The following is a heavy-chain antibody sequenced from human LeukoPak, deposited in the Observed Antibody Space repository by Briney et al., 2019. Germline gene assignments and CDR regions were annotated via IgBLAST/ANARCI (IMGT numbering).Heavy chain of an antibody. V-gene: IGHV4-59*02. Sequence: KSSETLSLTCTISGGSVSAYYWSWIRQSPGKGLEWVGYIYYIVSTTYNPSLESRVNISADTSKNQFSLKLSSVTAADTAVYYCASRKLGNDYWGEGTLVSVPS. CDR1: GGSVSAYY. J-gene: IGHJ4*02. CDR3: ASRKLGNDY. CDR2: IYYIVST. D-gene: IGHD7-27*01.